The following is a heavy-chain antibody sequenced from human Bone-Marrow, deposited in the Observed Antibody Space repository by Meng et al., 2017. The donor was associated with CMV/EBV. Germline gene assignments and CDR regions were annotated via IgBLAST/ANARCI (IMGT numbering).Heavy chain of an antibody. V-gene: IGHV3-74*01. Sequence: GGSLRLSCAASGFTFTKHWMHWVRQAPGKGLEWVSRINGDATRTSYVDSVEGRFTITRDNAKNTVHLQMNSLGVEDTAVYYCARDQGGAYHYYDSSGLNYWGQGTLVTVYS. CDR1: GFTFTKHW. J-gene: IGHJ4*02. CDR3: ARDQGGAYHYYDSSGLNY. CDR2: INGDATRT. D-gene: IGHD3-22*01.